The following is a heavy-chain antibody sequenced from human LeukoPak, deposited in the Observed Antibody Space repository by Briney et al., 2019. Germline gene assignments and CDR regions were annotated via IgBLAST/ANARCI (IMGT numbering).Heavy chain of an antibody. Sequence: SETLSLTCSVSGDSISSARNYWGWIRQSPGKGLEWIGEINHSGNTNYNPSLKSRVTMSVDTSKNQFSLKLSSVTAADTAVYYCARRRNYLSHFDYWGQGTLVTVSS. CDR3: ARRRNYLSHFDY. V-gene: IGHV4-39*07. D-gene: IGHD1-7*01. CDR1: GDSISSARNY. CDR2: INHSGNT. J-gene: IGHJ4*02.